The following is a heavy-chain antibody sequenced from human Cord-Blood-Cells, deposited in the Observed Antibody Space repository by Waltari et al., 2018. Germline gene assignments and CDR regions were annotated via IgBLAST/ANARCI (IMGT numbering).Heavy chain of an antibody. J-gene: IGHJ4*02. D-gene: IGHD3-3*01. V-gene: IGHV3-30*18. CDR1: VFTFSCYG. CDR2: ISYDGCNK. CDR3: AKNLLYYDFWSGYDY. Sequence: QVQLVESGGGVVQHVRYLGPSCAASVFTFSCYGLHWVRQLPGKGLEWAAIISYDGCNKDYADTVKGRFTISRDNSKNTLYLQMNSLRAEDTAVYYCAKNLLYYDFWSGYDYWGQGTLVTVSS.